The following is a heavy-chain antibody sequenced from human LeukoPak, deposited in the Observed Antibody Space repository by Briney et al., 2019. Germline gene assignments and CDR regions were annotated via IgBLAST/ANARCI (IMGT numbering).Heavy chain of an antibody. CDR2: ISSSSSYI. Sequence: GGSLRLSCAASGFTFSSYSMNWVRQAPGKGLEWVSSISSSSSYIYYADSVKGRFTISRDNAKNSLYLQMNSLRSEDTAVYYCAVSTPRHPLSSFLVILDYWGQGTLVTVSS. V-gene: IGHV3-21*04. D-gene: IGHD3-3*02. CDR3: AVSTPRHPLSSFLVILDY. CDR1: GFTFSSYS. J-gene: IGHJ4*02.